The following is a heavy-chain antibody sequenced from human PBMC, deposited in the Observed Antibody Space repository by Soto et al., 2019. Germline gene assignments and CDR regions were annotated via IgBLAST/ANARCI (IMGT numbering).Heavy chain of an antibody. Sequence: ESGGGVVQPGRSLRLSCAASGFTFSSYGMHWVRQAPGKGLEWVAVISYDGSNKYYADSVKGRFTISRDNSKNTLYLQMNSLRGEDTAVYNCARDLADIVVVPAAKFYYYSGMDVWGQGTTVTVSS. CDR3: ARDLADIVVVPAAKFYYYSGMDV. D-gene: IGHD2-2*01. J-gene: IGHJ6*02. CDR2: ISYDGSNK. V-gene: IGHV3-30*03. CDR1: GFTFSSYG.